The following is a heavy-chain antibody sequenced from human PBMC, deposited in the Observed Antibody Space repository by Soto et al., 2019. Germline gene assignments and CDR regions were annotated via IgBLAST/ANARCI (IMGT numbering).Heavy chain of an antibody. CDR2: IYYSGST. Sequence: SETLSLTCTVSGGSISSYYWSWIRQPPGKGLEWIGDIYYSGSTNYNPSLKSRVTISVDTSKNQFSLKLSSVTAADTAVYYCARGDYYYGMDVWGQGTTVTVSS. J-gene: IGHJ6*02. V-gene: IGHV4-59*01. CDR1: GGSISSYY. CDR3: ARGDYYYGMDV.